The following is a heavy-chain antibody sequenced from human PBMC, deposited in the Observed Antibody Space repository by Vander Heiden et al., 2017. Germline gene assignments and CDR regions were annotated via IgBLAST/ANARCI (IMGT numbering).Heavy chain of an antibody. CDR1: GFSLSTSGEG. CDR3: AHRSDRPWIPEPLGAFDI. V-gene: IGHV2-5*02. Sequence: QITLKESGPTLVKPTQTLTLTCTLTGFSLSTSGEGVGWIRQPQGKALEWLALIYWDDDKRYSPSLKSRLTITKDTSKNQVVLTMTNMDPVETAKYYCAHRSDRPWIPEPLGAFDIWGQGTMVTVSS. J-gene: IGHJ3*02. D-gene: IGHD5-18*01. CDR2: IYWDDDK.